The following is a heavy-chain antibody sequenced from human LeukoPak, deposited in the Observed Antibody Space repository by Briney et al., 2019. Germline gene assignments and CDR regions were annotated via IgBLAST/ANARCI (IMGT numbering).Heavy chain of an antibody. CDR2: INPNSGGT. D-gene: IGHD6-6*01. CDR3: ARRSTQLASSLYYFDY. J-gene: IGHJ4*02. Sequence: PGASVKVSCKASGYTFTGYYMHWVRQAPGQGLEWMGWINPNSGGTNYAQKFQGRVTMTRDTSISTAYMELSRLRSDDTAAYYCARRSTQLASSLYYFDYWGQGTLVTVSS. V-gene: IGHV1-2*02. CDR1: GYTFTGYY.